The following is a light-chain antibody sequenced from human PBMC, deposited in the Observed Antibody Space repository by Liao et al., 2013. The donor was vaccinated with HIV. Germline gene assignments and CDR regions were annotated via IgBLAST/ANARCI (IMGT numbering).Light chain of an antibody. CDR3: QAWDSSTEGV. Sequence: SYELTQPPSVSVSPGQTASIICSGDKLGDKYACWYQQKPGQSPVVVIYQDNKRPSGIPERFSGSNSGNTATLTISGTQALDEADYYCQAWDSSTEGVFGGGTKLTVL. J-gene: IGLJ2*01. CDR2: QDN. CDR1: KLGDKY. V-gene: IGLV3-1*01.